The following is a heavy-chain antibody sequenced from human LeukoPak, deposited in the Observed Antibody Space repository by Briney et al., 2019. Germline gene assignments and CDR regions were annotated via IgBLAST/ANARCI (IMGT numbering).Heavy chain of an antibody. V-gene: IGHV3-53*01. CDR1: GFTVSSNF. J-gene: IGHJ3*02. D-gene: IGHD4/OR15-4a*01. Sequence: GGSLRLSCAASGFTVSSNFMSWVRQAPGKGLEWVSIIYSGGSIYYAGSVKGRFTISRDNSKNTLYLQMNSLRVEDTAVYYCARDDSGPQALDMWGQGTMVTVSS. CDR2: IYSGGSI. CDR3: ARDDSGPQALDM.